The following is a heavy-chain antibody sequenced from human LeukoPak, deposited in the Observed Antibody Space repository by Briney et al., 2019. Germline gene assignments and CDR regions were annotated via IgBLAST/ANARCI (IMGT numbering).Heavy chain of an antibody. Sequence: SQTLSLTCTVSGGSISSGGYYWSWIRQHPGKGLEWIGYIYYSGSTYYNPSLKSRVTISVDTSKNQFSLKLSSVTAADTAVYYCARARGYYYDSGGYYHTSILDYWGQGTLVTVSS. V-gene: IGHV4-31*03. D-gene: IGHD3-22*01. CDR2: IYYSGST. CDR1: GGSISSGGYY. CDR3: ARARGYYYDSGGYYHTSILDY. J-gene: IGHJ4*02.